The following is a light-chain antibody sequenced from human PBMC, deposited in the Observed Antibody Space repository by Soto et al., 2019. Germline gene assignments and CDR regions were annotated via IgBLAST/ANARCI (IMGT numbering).Light chain of an antibody. V-gene: IGKV3-20*01. CDR3: QQYGTSEII. CDR1: QSLTNSF. J-gene: IGKJ5*01. CDR2: DTS. Sequence: VFSQSPGTLSLSTGERATLSCRASQSLTNSFIAWYQQRPGQAPRLLIYDTSSRASGIPDRFSGSGSGTDFTLTISRLETEDFAVFYCQQYGTSEIIFGQGGRLEI.